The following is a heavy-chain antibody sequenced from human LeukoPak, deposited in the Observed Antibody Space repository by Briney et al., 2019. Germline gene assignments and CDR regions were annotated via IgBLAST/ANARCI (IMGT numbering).Heavy chain of an antibody. Sequence: GGSLRLSCAASGFTFSSYAMSWVRQAPGKGLEWVSAISGSGGSTYYADSVKGRFTISRDNSKNTLYLQMNSLRAEDTAVYYCASVGGDYVSGLDYWGQGTLVTVSS. D-gene: IGHD4-17*01. CDR3: ASVGGDYVSGLDY. V-gene: IGHV3-23*01. CDR2: ISGSGGST. CDR1: GFTFSSYA. J-gene: IGHJ4*02.